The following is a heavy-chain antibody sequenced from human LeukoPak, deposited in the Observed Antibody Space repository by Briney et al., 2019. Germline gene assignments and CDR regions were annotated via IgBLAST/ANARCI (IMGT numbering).Heavy chain of an antibody. CDR1: GFTFSSYS. J-gene: IGHJ4*02. Sequence: KSGGSLRLSCAASGFTFSSYSMNWVRQAPGKGLEWVSSISSSSSYIYYADSVKGRFTISRDNAKNSLYLQMNSLRAEDTAVYYCARSEAVAGGGGHDYWGQGTLATVSS. CDR3: ARSEAVAGGGGHDY. D-gene: IGHD6-19*01. V-gene: IGHV3-21*01. CDR2: ISSSSSYI.